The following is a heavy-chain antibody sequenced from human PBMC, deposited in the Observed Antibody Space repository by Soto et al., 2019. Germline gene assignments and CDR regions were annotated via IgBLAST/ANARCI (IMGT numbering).Heavy chain of an antibody. CDR1: GFTFSTDS. D-gene: IGHD6-19*01. CDR3: ARFFGSGFDY. J-gene: IGHJ4*02. Sequence: EVQLVESGGGLVQPGGSLRLSCVASGFTFSTDSMNWVRQAPGKGLEWVAHISTSGATRYYADSVKGRFTIYRDNAKTSLYLQMDRLRNEDTAVYYCARFFGSGFDYWGQGTLVTVSS. V-gene: IGHV3-48*02. CDR2: ISTSGATR.